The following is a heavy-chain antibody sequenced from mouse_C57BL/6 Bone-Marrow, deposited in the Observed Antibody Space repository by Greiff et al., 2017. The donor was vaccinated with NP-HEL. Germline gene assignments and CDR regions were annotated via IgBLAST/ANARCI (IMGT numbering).Heavy chain of an antibody. Sequence: EVQRVESGGGLVKPGGSLKLSCAASGFTFSSYAMSWVRQTPEKRLEWVATISDGGSYTYYPDNVKGRFTISRDNAKNNLYLQMSHLKSEDTAMYYCARYGNYVGFDYWGQGTTLTVSS. CDR2: ISDGGSYT. CDR3: ARYGNYVGFDY. D-gene: IGHD2-10*02. J-gene: IGHJ2*01. CDR1: GFTFSSYA. V-gene: IGHV5-4*01.